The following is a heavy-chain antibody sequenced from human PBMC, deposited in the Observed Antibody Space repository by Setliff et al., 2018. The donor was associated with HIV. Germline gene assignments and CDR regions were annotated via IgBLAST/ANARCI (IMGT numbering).Heavy chain of an antibody. CDR2: SYPGDSDT. Sequence: GAYLKISCQASGYSFTGYWIGWARQMPGKGLEWMGISYPGDSDTRYSPSFQGQVTISTDKSISTAFLQWSSLKASDTAMYYCARHSHYDRSGYYYHKMPDDAFDIWGQGTMVTVSS. CDR1: GYSFTGYW. D-gene: IGHD3-22*01. J-gene: IGHJ3*02. CDR3: ARHSHYDRSGYYYHKMPDDAFDI. V-gene: IGHV5-51*01.